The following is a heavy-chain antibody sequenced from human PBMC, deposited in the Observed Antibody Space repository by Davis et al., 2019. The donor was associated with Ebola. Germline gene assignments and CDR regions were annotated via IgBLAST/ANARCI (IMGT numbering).Heavy chain of an antibody. Sequence: SETLSLTCAVYGGSFSGYYWSWLRQPPGKGLEWIGEINHSGSTNYNPSLKSRVTISVDTSKNQFSLKLSSVTAADTAVYYCARVGYYDSSGYYLDAFDIWGQGTMVTVSS. CDR3: ARVGYYDSSGYYLDAFDI. J-gene: IGHJ3*02. CDR2: INHSGST. V-gene: IGHV4-34*01. CDR1: GGSFSGYY. D-gene: IGHD3-22*01.